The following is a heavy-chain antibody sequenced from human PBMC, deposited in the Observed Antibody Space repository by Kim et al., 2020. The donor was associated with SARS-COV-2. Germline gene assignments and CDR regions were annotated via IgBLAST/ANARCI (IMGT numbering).Heavy chain of an antibody. Sequence: YNPSLKSRVTISGDTSKNQFSLKLSSVTAADTAVYYCARGDGYTQPSFDYWGQGTLVSVSS. CDR3: ARGDGYTQPSFDY. D-gene: IGHD5-12*01. V-gene: IGHV4-59*09. J-gene: IGHJ4*02.